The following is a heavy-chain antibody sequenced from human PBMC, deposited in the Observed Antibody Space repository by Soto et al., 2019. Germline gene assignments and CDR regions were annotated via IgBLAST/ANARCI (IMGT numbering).Heavy chain of an antibody. Sequence: QVQLVQSGAELGKPGASVKVSCKASGYSFTSYGFTWVRQAPGQGLEWMGWISTHNGNTNYAQKLQGRVTLTTDTTTSTAFMEIESLTSDDQAMYYCARSGNGYDFSPLDYWGQGTLVTVSS. D-gene: IGHD5-12*01. CDR2: ISTHNGNT. V-gene: IGHV1-18*01. CDR3: ARSGNGYDFSPLDY. CDR1: GYSFTSYG. J-gene: IGHJ4*02.